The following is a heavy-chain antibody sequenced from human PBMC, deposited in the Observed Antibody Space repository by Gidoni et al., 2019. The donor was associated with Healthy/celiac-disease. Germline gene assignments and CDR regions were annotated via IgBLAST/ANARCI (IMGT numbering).Heavy chain of an antibody. J-gene: IGHJ4*02. D-gene: IGHD3-3*01. CDR1: GFSLSNARMG. V-gene: IGHV2-26*01. CDR3: ARTRDYDFWDVGYFDY. Sequence: QVTLKESGPVLVKPTETLTLTCTVSGFSLSNARMGVSWIRQPPGKALEWLAHIFSNDEKSYSTSLKSRLTISKDTSKSQVVLTMTNMDPVDTATYYCARTRDYDFWDVGYFDYWGQGTLVTVSS. CDR2: IFSNDEK.